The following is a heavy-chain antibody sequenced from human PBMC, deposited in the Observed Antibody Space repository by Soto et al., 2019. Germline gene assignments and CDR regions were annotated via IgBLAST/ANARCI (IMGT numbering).Heavy chain of an antibody. V-gene: IGHV3-64*01. D-gene: IGHD6-13*01. Sequence: GGSLRLSCAASGFTFSNYEMHWVRQAPGKGLEYVSGISNNGAHTDYAKSVKGRITISRGNSENTLYLQMGSLRAEDMALYYCARRGYGSRWPNVYMDVWGKGTTVTVS. J-gene: IGHJ6*03. CDR3: ARRGYGSRWPNVYMDV. CDR1: GFTFSNYE. CDR2: ISNNGAHT.